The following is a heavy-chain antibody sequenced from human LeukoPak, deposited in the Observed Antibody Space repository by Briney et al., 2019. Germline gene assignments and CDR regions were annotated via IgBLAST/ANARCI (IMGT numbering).Heavy chain of an antibody. CDR1: GGSISSGSYY. J-gene: IGHJ4*02. CDR3: ASGIQTEGNNF. D-gene: IGHD4-23*01. CDR2: IYTRGGT. Sequence: SQTLSLTCTVAGGSISSGSYYWSWIRQPAGKGLEWIGRIYTRGGTTYNPSLKSRVTMSLDTSKDQLSLTLGSVTAADTAVYYCASGIQTEGNNFWGQGTLVTVSS. V-gene: IGHV4-61*02.